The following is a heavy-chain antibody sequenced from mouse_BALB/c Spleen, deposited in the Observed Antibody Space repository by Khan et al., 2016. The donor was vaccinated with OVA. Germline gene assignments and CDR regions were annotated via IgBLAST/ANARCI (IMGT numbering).Heavy chain of an antibody. CDR1: GFSLSDYG. CDR2: IWGGGST. V-gene: IGHV2-6-5*01. J-gene: IGHJ4*01. Sequence: QVQLKESGPGLVAPSQSLSITCTVSGFSLSDYGVSWIRQPPGKGLEWLGVIWGGGSTYYNSALKSRLSISKDNSKTQVFLKMNSLQTDDTAIYYCDKGVRSYYFALDYWGQGTSVTVSS. D-gene: IGHD2-1*01. CDR3: DKGVRSYYFALDY.